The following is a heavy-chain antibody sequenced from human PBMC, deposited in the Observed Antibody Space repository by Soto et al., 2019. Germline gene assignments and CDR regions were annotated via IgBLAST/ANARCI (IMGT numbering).Heavy chain of an antibody. V-gene: IGHV3-74*01. Sequence: GGSLRLSCAASGFTFSSYWMHWVRQAPGRGLVWVSRINSDGSSTSYADSVKGRFTISRDNAKNTLYLQMNSLRAEDTAVYYCARGSQELLAVYYYMDVWGKGTTVTVSS. J-gene: IGHJ6*03. CDR1: GFTFSSYW. D-gene: IGHD1-26*01. CDR3: ARGSQELLAVYYYMDV. CDR2: INSDGSST.